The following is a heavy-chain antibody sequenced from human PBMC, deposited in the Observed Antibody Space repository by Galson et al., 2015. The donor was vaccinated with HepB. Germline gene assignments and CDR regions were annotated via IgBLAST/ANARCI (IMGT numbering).Heavy chain of an antibody. V-gene: IGHV5-51*03. CDR3: ARNGYCSDGAFYGFDV. CDR1: GYSFTGYW. D-gene: IGHD2-15*01. CDR2: IYPGDSDT. Sequence: QSGAEVKKPGESLKISCETSGYSFTGYWIGWVRQMPGKGLEWMGIIYPGDSDTRYSPSFQGQVTMSIDKSISTAYLHWSSLKASDTAIYYCARNGYCSDGAFYGFDVWGQGTLVTVSS. J-gene: IGHJ4*02.